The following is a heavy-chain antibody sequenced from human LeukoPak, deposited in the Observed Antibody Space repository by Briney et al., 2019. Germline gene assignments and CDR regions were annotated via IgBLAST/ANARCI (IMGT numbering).Heavy chain of an antibody. CDR1: GFTFYNYA. CDR3: ANWNYDILPGYLPGISPDRHRSYRLDV. J-gene: IGHJ6*02. V-gene: IGHV3-23*01. CDR2: ISGREGDP. Sequence: GGSLRLSCAASGFTFYNYAMSWVRQAPGRGLEWVSAISGREGDPYYEDSVQGRCTISRGRAKSTLYLQMNSRRADGQARVYCANWNYDILPGYLPGISPDRHRSYRLDVWGQGTTVTVSS. D-gene: IGHD3-9*01.